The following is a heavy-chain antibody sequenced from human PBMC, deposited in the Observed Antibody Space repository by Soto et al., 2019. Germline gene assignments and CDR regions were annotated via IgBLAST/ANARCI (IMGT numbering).Heavy chain of an antibody. CDR1: GYTFTSYG. CDR2: ISAYNGNT. D-gene: IGHD2-15*01. CDR3: ARAEYCSGGSCYSSRYFDY. V-gene: IGHV1-18*01. J-gene: IGHJ4*02. Sequence: QVQLVQSGAEVKKPGASVKVSCKASGYTFTSYGISWVRQAPGQGLEWMGWISAYNGNTNYAQKLQGRVTMTTDTSTRTAYMELRSLRSDDTAVYYCARAEYCSGGSCYSSRYFDYWGQGTLVTVSS.